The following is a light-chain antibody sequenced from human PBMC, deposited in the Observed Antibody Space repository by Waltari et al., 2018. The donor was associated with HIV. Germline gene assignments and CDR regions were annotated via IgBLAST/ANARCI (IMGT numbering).Light chain of an antibody. Sequence: QSVLTQSPSASGTPGQRVAISCSGSSSNIGSNTVNWYQQLPGTAPKLPIYSNNQRPSGVPDRFSGSKSGTSASLAISGLQSEDEADYYCAAWDDSLNGYLFGTGTKVTVL. CDR2: SNN. CDR3: AAWDDSLNGYL. J-gene: IGLJ1*01. CDR1: SSNIGSNT. V-gene: IGLV1-44*01.